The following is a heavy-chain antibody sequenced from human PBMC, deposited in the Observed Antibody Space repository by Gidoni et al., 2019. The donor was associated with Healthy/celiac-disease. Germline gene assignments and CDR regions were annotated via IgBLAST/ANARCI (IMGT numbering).Heavy chain of an antibody. CDR3: GSDLVGIAVAGTRFDP. J-gene: IGHJ5*02. CDR2: ISGSGGST. V-gene: IGHV3-23*01. CDR1: GFSFSRYA. Sequence: EVQLLESGGGLVQPGGSLRLSCAASGFSFSRYAMSWVRQAPGKGLEWVSAISGSGGSTYYADSVKGRFTISRDNSKNTLYLQMNSLRAEDTAVYYCGSDLVGIAVAGTRFDPWGQGTLVTVSS. D-gene: IGHD6-19*01.